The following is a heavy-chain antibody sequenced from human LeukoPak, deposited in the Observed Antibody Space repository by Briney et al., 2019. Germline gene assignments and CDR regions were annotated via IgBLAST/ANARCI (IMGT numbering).Heavy chain of an antibody. CDR2: ISAYNGNT. D-gene: IGHD3-22*01. V-gene: IGHV1-18*01. CDR1: GYTFTSYG. Sequence: ASVKVSCKASGYTFTSYGISWVRQAPGQGLEWMGWISAYNGNTNYAQKLQGRVTMTTDTSTSTAYMELRSLRSDDTAVYYCARGDSSGYYSFTQFDYWGQGTLVTVSS. CDR3: ARGDSSGYYSFTQFDY. J-gene: IGHJ4*02.